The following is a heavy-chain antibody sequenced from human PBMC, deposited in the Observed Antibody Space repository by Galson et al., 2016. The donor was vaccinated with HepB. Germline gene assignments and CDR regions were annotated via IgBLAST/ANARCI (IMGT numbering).Heavy chain of an antibody. D-gene: IGHD3-10*01. CDR3: AKDRAVPLLWFGEGLDV. V-gene: IGHV3-23*01. CDR2: ISGGGGNT. CDR1: GFTFSSYA. J-gene: IGHJ6*02. Sequence: SLRLSCAASGFTFSSYAMNWVRQAPGKGLEWVSAISGGGGNTYYADSVKGRFTISRDNSKNTLYLQMISLRAADTAVYYCAKDRAVPLLWFGEGLDVWGQGTTVTVSS.